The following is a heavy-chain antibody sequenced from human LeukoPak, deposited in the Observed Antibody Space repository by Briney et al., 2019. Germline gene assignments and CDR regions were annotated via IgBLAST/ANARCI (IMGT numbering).Heavy chain of an antibody. CDR1: GVTFDDYG. D-gene: IGHD3-10*01. J-gene: IGHJ6*02. Sequence: PGGSLRLSCAASGVTFDDYGMSWVRQAPGKGLEWVSGINWNGGSTGYADSVKGRFTISRDNAKNSLYLQMNSLRAEDTALYHCARDPSTYYYGSGSYYNPPTPYGMDVWGQGTTVTVSS. CDR2: INWNGGST. V-gene: IGHV3-20*01. CDR3: ARDPSTYYYGSGSYYNPPTPYGMDV.